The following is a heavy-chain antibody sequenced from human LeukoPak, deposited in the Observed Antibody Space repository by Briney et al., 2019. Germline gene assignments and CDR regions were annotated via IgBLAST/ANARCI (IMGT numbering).Heavy chain of an antibody. Sequence: PGGSLRLSCGASGFTFSNYAMNWVRQAPGKGLEWVSRISNNGGSAYYADSVKGRSTISRDNSRSTLYLQMNSLRAEDTAVYYCAKGLRLGELSSGFDYWGQGTLVTVSS. CDR3: AKGLRLGELSSGFDY. J-gene: IGHJ4*02. CDR1: GFTFSNYA. V-gene: IGHV3-23*01. CDR2: ISNNGGSA. D-gene: IGHD3-16*02.